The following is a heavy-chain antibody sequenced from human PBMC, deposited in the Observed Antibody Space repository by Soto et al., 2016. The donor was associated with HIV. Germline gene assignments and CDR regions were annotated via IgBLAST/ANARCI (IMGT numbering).Heavy chain of an antibody. J-gene: IGHJ6*03. CDR3: AKDWHKISQWLVLRLSYMDV. D-gene: IGHD6-19*01. V-gene: IGHV3-30*18. Sequence: VQLVESGGGVVQPGRSLRLSCAASGFTFSSYGMHWVRQAPGKGLEWVAVIWYDGSNKYYADSVKGRFTISRDNSKNTLYLQMNSLRAEDTAMYYCAKDWHKISQWLVLRLSYMDVWGK. CDR1: GFTFSSYG. CDR2: IWYDGSNK.